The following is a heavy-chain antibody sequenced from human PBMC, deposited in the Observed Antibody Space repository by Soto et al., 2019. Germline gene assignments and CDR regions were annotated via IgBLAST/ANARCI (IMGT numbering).Heavy chain of an antibody. V-gene: IGHV3-66*01. D-gene: IGHD3-10*01. CDR3: ARSANTYGSPVDY. CDR2: INRGGST. Sequence: GGSLRLSCAASGFTVGTNYMSWVRQAPGKGLEWVSIINRGGSTSYADSVKGRFTISRDSSKNILYLQINGLTADDSAVYYCARSANTYGSPVDYWGQGALVPVS. CDR1: GFTVGTNY. J-gene: IGHJ4*02.